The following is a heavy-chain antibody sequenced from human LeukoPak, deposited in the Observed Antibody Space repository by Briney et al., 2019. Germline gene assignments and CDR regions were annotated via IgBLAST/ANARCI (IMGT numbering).Heavy chain of an antibody. D-gene: IGHD2-21*01. CDR2: IWYDGSNQ. CDR3: ARDIPRRVVVRLYYYYGMDV. Sequence: GGSLRLSCAASGFTFSTYGMHWVRQAPGKGLEWVAIIWYDGSNQYYADSVRGRFTISRDNSKNTLYLQMNSLRAEDTAVYYCARDIPRRVVVRLYYYYGMDVWGQGTTVTVSS. V-gene: IGHV3-30*02. CDR1: GFTFSTYG. J-gene: IGHJ6*02.